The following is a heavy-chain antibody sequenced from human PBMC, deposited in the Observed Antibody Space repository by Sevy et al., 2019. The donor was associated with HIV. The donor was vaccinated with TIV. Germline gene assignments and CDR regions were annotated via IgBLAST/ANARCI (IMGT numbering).Heavy chain of an antibody. Sequence: GGSLRLSCAASGFTFNSYSMYWVRQAPGKGLEWVAVISYDGSNQYYADSVKGRFTVSRDNSNNTLYLQMNSLGVEDTALYYCARDAAEGPHGDSWFSNWLDPWGQGTLVTVSS. D-gene: IGHD6-13*01. CDR1: GFTFNSYS. CDR2: ISYDGSNQ. J-gene: IGHJ5*02. CDR3: ARDAAEGPHGDSWFSNWLDP. V-gene: IGHV3-30*04.